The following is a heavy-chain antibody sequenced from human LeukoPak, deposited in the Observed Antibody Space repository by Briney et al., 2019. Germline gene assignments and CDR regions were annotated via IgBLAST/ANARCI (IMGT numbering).Heavy chain of an antibody. CDR2: MNPNSGNT. Sequence: ASVKVSCKPSRYTFTRYDINWVRQATGQGLEWMGWMNPNSGNTGYAQKFQGRVTMTRNTSISTAYMELSSLRSEDTAVYYCARGGDGSIGNFQHWGQGTLVTVSS. V-gene: IGHV1-8*01. D-gene: IGHD5-24*01. CDR3: ARGGDGSIGNFQH. J-gene: IGHJ1*01. CDR1: RYTFTRYD.